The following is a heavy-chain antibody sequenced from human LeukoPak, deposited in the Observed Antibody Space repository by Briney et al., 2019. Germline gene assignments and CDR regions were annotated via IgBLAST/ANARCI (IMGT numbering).Heavy chain of an antibody. J-gene: IGHJ5*02. CDR1: GYTFTGYY. Sequence: ASVKVSCKASGYTFTGYYMHWVRQAPGQGLEWMGWINPNSGGTNYAQKFQGRVTMTRDMSISTAYMELSRLRSDDTAAYYCARNYYDSSGYWDWFDPWGQGTLVTVSS. CDR3: ARNYYDSSGYWDWFDP. CDR2: INPNSGGT. D-gene: IGHD3-22*01. V-gene: IGHV1-2*02.